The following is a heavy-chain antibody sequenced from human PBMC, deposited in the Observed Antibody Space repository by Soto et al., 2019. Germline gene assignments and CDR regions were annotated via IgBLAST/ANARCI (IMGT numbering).Heavy chain of an antibody. V-gene: IGHV4-61*08. CDR1: GGSISSGGYY. J-gene: IGHJ5*02. CDR3: ARVEIQLWLGDWFDP. CDR2: INHSGST. D-gene: IGHD5-18*01. Sequence: PSETLSLTCTVSGGSISSGGYYWSWIRQHPGKGLEWIGEINHSGSTNYNPSLKSRVTISVDTSKNQFSLKLSSVTAADTAVYYCARVEIQLWLGDWFDPWGQGTLVTVSS.